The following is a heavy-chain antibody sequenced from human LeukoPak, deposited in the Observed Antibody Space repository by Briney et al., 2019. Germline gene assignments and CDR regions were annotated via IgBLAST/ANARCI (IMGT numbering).Heavy chain of an antibody. D-gene: IGHD6-25*01. Sequence: GGSLRLSCVASGFTFSDYYMTWIRQAPGKGLEWISYISSTGSTIYYADSVQGRFTISRDSSKKSWYLQMDSLRVEDTAVYYCARGDKKASHGLDVWGHGTAVTVSS. V-gene: IGHV3-11*01. CDR3: ARGDKKASHGLDV. CDR2: ISSTGSTI. J-gene: IGHJ6*02. CDR1: GFTFSDYY.